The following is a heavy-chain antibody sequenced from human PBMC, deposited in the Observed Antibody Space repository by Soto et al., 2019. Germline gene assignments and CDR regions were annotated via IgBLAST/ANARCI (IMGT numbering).Heavy chain of an antibody. CDR2: IIPIFATA. V-gene: IGHV1-69*12. Sequence: QVQLVQSGAEVKKPGSSLKVSGRASGGTFSSYAINWVRQPPGQGLEWMGGIIPIFATADYAQKFQGRVTITADESTSTAYMELSSLRSEDTAVYYCAQCLLGVNYYYGMDVWGQGTTVTVSS. J-gene: IGHJ6*02. CDR1: GGTFSSYA. D-gene: IGHD3-16*01. CDR3: AQCLLGVNYYYGMDV.